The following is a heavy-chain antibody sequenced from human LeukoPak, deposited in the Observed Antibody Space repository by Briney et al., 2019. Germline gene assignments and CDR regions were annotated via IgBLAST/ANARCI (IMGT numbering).Heavy chain of an antibody. J-gene: IGHJ4*02. V-gene: IGHV4-4*02. CDR1: GGSISSSNW. D-gene: IGHD3-10*01. CDR2: IYHSGST. CDR3: ARKIAYYYGSGSYYFPDY. Sequence: PSQTLSLTCTVSGGSISSSNWWSWVRQPPGKGLEWIGEIYHSGSTNYNPSLKSRVTISVDKSKNQFSLKLSSVTAADTAVYYCARKIAYYYGSGSYYFPDYWGQGTLVTVSS.